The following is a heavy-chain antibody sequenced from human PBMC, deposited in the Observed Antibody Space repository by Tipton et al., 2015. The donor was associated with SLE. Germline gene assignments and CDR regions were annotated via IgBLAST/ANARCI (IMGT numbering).Heavy chain of an antibody. J-gene: IGHJ3*02. D-gene: IGHD6-13*01. Sequence: TLSLTCTVSGGSISSHYWSWIRQPPGKGLEWIGYIYYSGSTNYNPSLKSRVTISVGTSKNQFSLKLSSVTAADTAVYYCAREVGYSSSSHAFDIWGQGTMVTVSS. CDR1: GGSISSHY. V-gene: IGHV4-59*11. CDR3: AREVGYSSSSHAFDI. CDR2: IYYSGST.